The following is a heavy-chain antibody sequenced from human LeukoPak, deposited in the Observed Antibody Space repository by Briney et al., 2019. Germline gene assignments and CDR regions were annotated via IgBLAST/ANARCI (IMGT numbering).Heavy chain of an antibody. D-gene: IGHD2-2*01. CDR2: INPNSGGT. J-gene: IGHJ5*02. V-gene: IGHV1-2*06. Sequence: ASVKVSCKASGYTFTSYYMHWVRQAPGQGLEWMGRINPNSGGTNYAQKFQGRVTMTRDTSISTAYMELSRLRSDDTAVYYCARVPAAANWFDPWGQGTLVTVSS. CDR1: GYTFTSYY. CDR3: ARVPAAANWFDP.